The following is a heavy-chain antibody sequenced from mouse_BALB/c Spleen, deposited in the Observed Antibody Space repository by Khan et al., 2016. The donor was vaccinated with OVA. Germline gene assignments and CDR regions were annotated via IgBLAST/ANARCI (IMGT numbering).Heavy chain of an antibody. CDR1: GFNIKDTY. Sequence: VQLQQSGADFVKPGASVQLSCTASGFNIKDTYMHWISQRPQQGLVWIGRIDPANGDVRYDPKFQDKATIAADASSNTAYLQLSSLTSDDTAVYYCIRGAYSGLFAYWGQWTLVTVSA. J-gene: IGHJ3*01. V-gene: IGHV14-3*02. CDR3: IRGAYSGLFAY. CDR2: IDPANGDV. D-gene: IGHD2-10*01.